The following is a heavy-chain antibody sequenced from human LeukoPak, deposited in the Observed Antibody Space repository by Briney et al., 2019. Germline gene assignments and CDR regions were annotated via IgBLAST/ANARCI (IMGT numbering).Heavy chain of an antibody. CDR3: ARRIAAAGTGFGY. J-gene: IGHJ4*02. CDR2: IYYSGST. Sequence: PSETLSLTCTVSGGSISSSSYYWGWIRQPPGKGLEWIGSIYYSGSTYYNPSLKSRVTISVDTSKNQFSLKLSSVTAADTAVYYCARRIAAAGTGFGYWGQGTLVTVSS. V-gene: IGHV4-39*01. D-gene: IGHD6-13*01. CDR1: GGSISSSSYY.